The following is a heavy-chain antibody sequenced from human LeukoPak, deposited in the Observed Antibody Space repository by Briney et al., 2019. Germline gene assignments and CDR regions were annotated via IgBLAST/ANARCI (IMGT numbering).Heavy chain of an antibody. CDR2: VTWNRGRI. J-gene: IGHJ3*02. Sequence: GGSLRLSCAASGFTFDDYAMHWVRQAPGEGLGWVSGVTWNRGRIDYADSVKGRFTISRDNAKNSLYLQMNSLRTEDTALYYCAKDMLTGASRAFDIWGQGTMVTVSS. D-gene: IGHD1-20*01. CDR3: AKDMLTGASRAFDI. CDR1: GFTFDDYA. V-gene: IGHV3-9*01.